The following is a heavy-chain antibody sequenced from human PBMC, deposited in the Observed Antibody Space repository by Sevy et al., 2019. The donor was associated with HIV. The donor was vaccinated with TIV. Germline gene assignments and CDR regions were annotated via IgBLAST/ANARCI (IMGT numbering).Heavy chain of an antibody. CDR3: ARFPPRRALDI. CDR2: VSYDGSNT. J-gene: IGHJ3*02. CDR1: GFAFSDYA. Sequence: GGSLRLSCEAFGFAFSDYAMHWVRQVPGKGLEWLAVVSYDGSNTCYSDSVKGRFTVSRDNSKNTLYLQMNSLRRDDTAVFYCARFPPRRALDIWGQGTTVTVSS. V-gene: IGHV3-30-3*01.